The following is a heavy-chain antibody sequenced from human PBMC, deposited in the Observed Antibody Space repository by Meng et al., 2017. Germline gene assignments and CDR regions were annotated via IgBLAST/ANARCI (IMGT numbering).Heavy chain of an antibody. CDR1: GFTFSSYS. CDR3: ARGGFVRVAGTTDY. J-gene: IGHJ4*02. Sequence: GGSLRLSCAASGFTFSSYSMNWVRQAPGKGLEWVSSISSSSSYTYYADSVKGRFTISRDNAKNSLYLQMNSLRAEDTAVYYCARGGFVRVAGTTDYWGQGTLVTVSS. D-gene: IGHD3-10*02. CDR2: ISSSSSYT. V-gene: IGHV3-21*01.